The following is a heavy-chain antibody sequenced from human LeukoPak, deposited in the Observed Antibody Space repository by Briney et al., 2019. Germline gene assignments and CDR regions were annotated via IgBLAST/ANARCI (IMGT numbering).Heavy chain of an antibody. Sequence: PSETLSLTCTVSGGSISSSSYYWGWIRQPPGKGLEWTGSIYYSGSTYYNPSLKSRVTISVDTSKNQFSLKLSSVTAADTAVYYCASPGALRVYYFDYWGQGTLVTVSS. V-gene: IGHV4-39*07. J-gene: IGHJ4*02. CDR1: GGSISSSSYY. CDR3: ASPGALRVYYFDY. D-gene: IGHD1-26*01. CDR2: IYYSGST.